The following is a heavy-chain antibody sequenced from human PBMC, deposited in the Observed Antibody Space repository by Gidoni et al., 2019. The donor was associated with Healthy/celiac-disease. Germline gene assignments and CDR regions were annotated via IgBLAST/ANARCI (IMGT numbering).Heavy chain of an antibody. CDR1: GCTFSSYA. Sequence: QVQLVQSGAEVKKPGSSVKVSCTASGCTFSSYAISWVRQAPGQGLEWMGGIIPIFGTANYAQKFQGRVTITADESTSTAYMELSSLRSEDTAVYYCARDSNWKGDAFDIWGQGTMVTVSS. D-gene: IGHD1-1*01. CDR3: ARDSNWKGDAFDI. V-gene: IGHV1-69*01. J-gene: IGHJ3*02. CDR2: IIPIFGTA.